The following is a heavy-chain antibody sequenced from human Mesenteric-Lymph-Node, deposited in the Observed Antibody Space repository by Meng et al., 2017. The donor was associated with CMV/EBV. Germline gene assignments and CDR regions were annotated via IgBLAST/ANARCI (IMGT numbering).Heavy chain of an antibody. Sequence: SETLSLTCTVSGDSMSGRSNYWAWIRQPPGKGLEWIGYIYYSGSTNYNPSLKSRVTISVDTSKNQFSLKLSSVTAADTAVYYCARDSFDTAFDYWGQGTLVTVSS. V-gene: IGHV4-61*01. CDR2: IYYSGST. CDR3: ARDSFDTAFDY. CDR1: GDSMSGRSNY. J-gene: IGHJ4*02. D-gene: IGHD5-18*01.